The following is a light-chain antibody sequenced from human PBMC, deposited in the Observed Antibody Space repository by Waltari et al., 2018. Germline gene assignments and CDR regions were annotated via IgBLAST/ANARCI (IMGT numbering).Light chain of an antibody. CDR2: DAS. V-gene: IGKV3-11*01. Sequence: EIVLTQSPATLSLSTGEWATRSCRASQCVIVQLVWYQQKRGMATSLLIYDASNRATGIPARFSGSGSGTYFTLTISCLDPEDLAVYYCHQCNNSPLTFGQGTKVEIK. J-gene: IGKJ1*01. CDR3: HQCNNSPLT. CDR1: QCVIVQ.